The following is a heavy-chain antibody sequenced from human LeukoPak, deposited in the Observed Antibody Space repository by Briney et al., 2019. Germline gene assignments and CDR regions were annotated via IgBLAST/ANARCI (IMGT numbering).Heavy chain of an antibody. Sequence: ASETLSLTCTVSGGSISSSSYYWGWIRQPPGKGLEWIGSIYYSGSTYYNPSLKSRVTISVDTSKNQFSLKLSSVTAADTAVYYCARLFSPFDYWGQGTLVTVSS. J-gene: IGHJ4*02. CDR3: ARLFSPFDY. CDR1: GGSISSSSYY. V-gene: IGHV4-39*01. D-gene: IGHD2/OR15-2a*01. CDR2: IYYSGST.